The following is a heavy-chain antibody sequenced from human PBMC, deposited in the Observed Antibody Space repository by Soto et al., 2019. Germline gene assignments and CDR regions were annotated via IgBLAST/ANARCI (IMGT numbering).Heavy chain of an antibody. CDR1: GFTFSSYA. CDR3: ARDSSEWELLHSDY. CDR2: ISYDGSNK. Sequence: QVQLVESGGGVVQPGRSLRLSCAASGFTFSSYAMHWVRQAPGKGLEWVAVISYDGSNKYYADSVKGRFTISRDNSKNTLYLQMNSLRSEDTAVYYCARDSSEWELLHSDYWGQGTLVTVSS. J-gene: IGHJ4*02. V-gene: IGHV3-30-3*01. D-gene: IGHD1-26*01.